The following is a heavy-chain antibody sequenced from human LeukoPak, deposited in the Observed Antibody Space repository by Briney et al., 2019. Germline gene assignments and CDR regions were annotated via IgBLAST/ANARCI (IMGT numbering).Heavy chain of an antibody. V-gene: IGHV3-48*03. CDR3: AKDQDYGGNSGYFDY. CDR1: GFTFSSYE. J-gene: IGHJ4*02. CDR2: ISSSGSTI. D-gene: IGHD4-23*01. Sequence: GGSLRLSCAASGFTFSSYEMNWVRQAPGKGLEWVSYISSSGSTIYYADSVKGRFTISRDKSKNSQYLQMNSLRTGDTALYYCAKDQDYGGNSGYFDYWGQGTLVTVSS.